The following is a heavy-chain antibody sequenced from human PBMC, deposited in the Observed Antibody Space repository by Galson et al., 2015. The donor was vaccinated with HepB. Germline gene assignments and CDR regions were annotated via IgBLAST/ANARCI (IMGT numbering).Heavy chain of an antibody. D-gene: IGHD4-17*01. CDR2: IRSKAYGGTT. J-gene: IGHJ4*02. CDR3: TPPTYGDYLAVGFDY. CDR1: GFTFGDYA. V-gene: IGHV3-49*04. Sequence: SLRLSCAASGFTFGDYAMSWVRQAPGKGLEWVGFIRSKAYGGTTEYAASVKGRFTISRDDSKSIAYLQMNSLKTEDTAVYYCTPPTYGDYLAVGFDYWGQGTLVTVSS.